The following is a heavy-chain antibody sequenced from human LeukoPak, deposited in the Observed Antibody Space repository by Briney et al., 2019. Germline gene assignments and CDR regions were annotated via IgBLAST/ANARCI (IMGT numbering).Heavy chain of an antibody. D-gene: IGHD1-26*01. CDR1: GIIFSNYG. CDR3: AKQEIGTTWSVGY. Sequence: GGSLRLSCAVSGIIFSNYGVHWVRQAPGKGLEWVAVISYDGGSIYYADSVKGRFTISRDDSKNTLFLQMNSLSAEDTAVYYCAKQEIGTTWSVGYWGQGTLVTVSS. V-gene: IGHV3-30*18. CDR2: ISYDGGSI. J-gene: IGHJ4*02.